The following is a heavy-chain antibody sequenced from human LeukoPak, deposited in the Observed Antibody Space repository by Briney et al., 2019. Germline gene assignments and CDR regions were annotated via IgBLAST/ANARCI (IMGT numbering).Heavy chain of an antibody. CDR2: IYYSGST. J-gene: IGHJ4*02. CDR1: GGSFSSYY. CDR3: ARRGANWAVLEY. D-gene: IGHD7-27*01. Sequence: SETLSLTCAVYGGSFSSYYWGWIRQPPGKGHEWIGSIYYSGSTYYNPSLKSRVTISVDTSKNQFSLKLSSVTAADTAVYYCARRGANWAVLEYWGQGTLVTVSS. V-gene: IGHV4-39*01.